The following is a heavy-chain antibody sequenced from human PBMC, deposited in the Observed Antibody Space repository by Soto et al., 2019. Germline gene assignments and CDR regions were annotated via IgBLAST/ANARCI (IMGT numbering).Heavy chain of an antibody. Sequence: SETLSLTCTVSGGSISSYYWSWIRQPPGKGLEWIGYIYYSGSTNYNPSLKSRVTISVDTSKNQFSLKLSSVTAADTAVYYCAREAAAGIYYYYMDVWGKGTTVTVSS. J-gene: IGHJ6*03. D-gene: IGHD6-13*01. CDR3: AREAAAGIYYYYMDV. CDR1: GGSISSYY. CDR2: IYYSGST. V-gene: IGHV4-59*01.